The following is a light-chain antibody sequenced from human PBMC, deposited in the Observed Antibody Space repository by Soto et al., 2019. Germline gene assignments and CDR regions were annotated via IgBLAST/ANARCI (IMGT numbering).Light chain of an antibody. CDR3: QQYTKDTPGT. J-gene: IGKJ1*01. V-gene: IGKV1-27*01. CDR2: YAA. Sequence: DVQMTQSPSSLTASVGDRVTFTCRASQDISHYLAWYQQRPGKVPKLLIYYAANLQLGVPSRFSGSASGTYFTLTISSLQPEDVGTYYCQQYTKDTPGTFGHGTKVDIK. CDR1: QDISHY.